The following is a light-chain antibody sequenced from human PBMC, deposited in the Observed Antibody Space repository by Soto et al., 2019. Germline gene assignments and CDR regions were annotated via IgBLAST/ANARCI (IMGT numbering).Light chain of an antibody. CDR2: DAS. J-gene: IGKJ2*01. Sequence: DLQMTQSPSTLSASVGDRVTITCRASQSISSWWAWYQQKPGKAPKLLIYDASILESGVPSRFSGSGSGTEFTLTISSLQPDDLATYYCQQYNSYSPAFGQGTKLEIK. CDR1: QSISSW. CDR3: QQYNSYSPA. V-gene: IGKV1-5*01.